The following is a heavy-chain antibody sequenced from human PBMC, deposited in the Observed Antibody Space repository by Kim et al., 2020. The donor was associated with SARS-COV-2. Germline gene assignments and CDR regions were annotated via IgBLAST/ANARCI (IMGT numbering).Heavy chain of an antibody. CDR3: GRHLISAAAGTDWFDP. Sequence: NPSRKGRVQQSVDTSKNQFSLKLSSVTAADTAVYYCGRHLISAAAGTDWFDPWGQGTLVTVSS. V-gene: IGHV4-39*01. D-gene: IGHD6-13*01. J-gene: IGHJ5*02.